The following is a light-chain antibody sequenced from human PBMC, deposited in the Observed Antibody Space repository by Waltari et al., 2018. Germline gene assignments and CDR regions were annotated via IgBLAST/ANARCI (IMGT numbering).Light chain of an antibody. CDR2: SNN. J-gene: IGLJ3*02. V-gene: IGLV1-44*01. Sequence: QSVLTQPPSASGTPGQRVTIPCSGSSSNIGSNTVNWYQQLPGTAPKLPIYSNNPRPSGVPDRFSGSKSGTSASLAISGLQSEDEADYYCAAWDDSLNGWVFGGGTKLTVL. CDR1: SSNIGSNT. CDR3: AAWDDSLNGWV.